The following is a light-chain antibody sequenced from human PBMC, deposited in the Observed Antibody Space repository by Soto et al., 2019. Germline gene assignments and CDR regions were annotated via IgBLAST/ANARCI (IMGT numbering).Light chain of an antibody. CDR3: QQYVSSSYT. Sequence: EIMLTQSPGTLSLSPGERATLSCRASQSVASSYLGWYQQKPGQAPRLLFYATSSRATGIPDRFSGSGSGTDFTLTISRLEPEDFAVYYCQQYVSSSYTFGQGTKLEIK. CDR1: QSVASSY. J-gene: IGKJ2*01. V-gene: IGKV3-20*01. CDR2: ATS.